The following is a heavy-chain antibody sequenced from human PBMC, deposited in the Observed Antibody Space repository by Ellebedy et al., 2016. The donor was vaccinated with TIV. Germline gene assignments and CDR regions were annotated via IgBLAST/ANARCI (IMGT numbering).Heavy chain of an antibody. CDR3: ARRNLELLTVEDYYYYMDV. J-gene: IGHJ6*03. Sequence: SETLSLTCTVSGGSISSYYWSWIRQPPGKGLEWIGYIYYSGSTNYNPSLKSRVHISVDTSKNQLYLRLSSLTAADTAVYYCARRNLELLTVEDYYYYMDVWGKGTTVTVSS. CDR1: GGSISSYY. D-gene: IGHD2-15*01. V-gene: IGHV4-59*08. CDR2: IYYSGST.